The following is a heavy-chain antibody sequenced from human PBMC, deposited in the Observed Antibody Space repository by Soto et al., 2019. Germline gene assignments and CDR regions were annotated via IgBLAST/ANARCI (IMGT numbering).Heavy chain of an antibody. V-gene: IGHV3-15*01. CDR3: TTEGPSCSGGSCYPATPYFDY. J-gene: IGHJ4*02. D-gene: IGHD2-15*01. CDR1: GFTFSNAW. CDR2: IKSKTDGGTT. Sequence: GGSLRLSCAASGFTFSNAWMSWVRQAPGKGLEWVGRIKSKTDGGTTDYAAPVKGRFTISRDDSKNTLYLQMNSLKTEDTAVYYCTTEGPSCSGGSCYPATPYFDYWGQGTLVTVSS.